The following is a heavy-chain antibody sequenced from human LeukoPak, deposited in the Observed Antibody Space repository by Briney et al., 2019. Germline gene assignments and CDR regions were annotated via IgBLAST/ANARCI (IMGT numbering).Heavy chain of an antibody. V-gene: IGHV3-53*01. Sequence: GGSLRLSCAASGFTVSSNYMSWVRQAPGKGLEWVSVIYSGGTTYYADSVKGRFTISRDNSKNTLYLQMNSLRAEDTAVYYRARRAGGYSHPYDYWGQGILVTVSS. J-gene: IGHJ4*02. CDR1: GFTVSSNY. CDR3: ARRAGGYSHPYDY. D-gene: IGHD4-23*01. CDR2: IYSGGTT.